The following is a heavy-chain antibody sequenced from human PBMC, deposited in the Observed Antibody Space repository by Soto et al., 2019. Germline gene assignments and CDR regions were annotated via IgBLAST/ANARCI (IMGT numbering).Heavy chain of an antibody. J-gene: IGHJ5*02. CDR3: AKDMSVIVLMVYAIPGGWFDP. CDR2: VSRGGGGK. D-gene: IGHD2-8*01. Sequence: GGSLRLSCAASGFTFGGYAMTWVRQAPGKGLEWVSTVSRGGGGKDYAVSVRGRFTISRDNSKNILFLQMSSLRAGDTAMYYCAKDMSVIVLMVYAIPGGWFDPWGQGTLVTVSS. CDR1: GFTFGGYA. V-gene: IGHV3-23*01.